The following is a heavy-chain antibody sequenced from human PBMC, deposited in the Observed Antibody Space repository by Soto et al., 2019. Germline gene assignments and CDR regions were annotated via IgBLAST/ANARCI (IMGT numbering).Heavy chain of an antibody. CDR1: GFTFSDYY. D-gene: IGHD2-21*01. Sequence: QVQLVESGGGLVKPGGSLRLSCAASGFTFSDYYMSWIRQAPGKGLEWVSYIISSGSTIYYADAVKGRFTISTDNAKHSRYMQLIRLRGVATAVFYCAGDHFVCGYGDCTHWYFDLWCRGTLVSVSS. J-gene: IGHJ2*01. V-gene: IGHV3-11*01. CDR3: AGDHFVCGYGDCTHWYFDL. CDR2: IISSGSTI.